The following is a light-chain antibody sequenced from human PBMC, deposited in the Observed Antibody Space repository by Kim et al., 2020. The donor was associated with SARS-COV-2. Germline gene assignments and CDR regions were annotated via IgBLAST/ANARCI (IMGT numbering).Light chain of an antibody. J-gene: IGLJ2*01. CDR3: SSYTSTTTLGV. Sequence: QSITISCTGTSSDVGTYDYVSWYQQHPGKAPKPMIYDVSDRPSGVSNRFSGSKSGNTASLTISGLQAEDEAYYYCSSYTSTTTLGVFGGGTQLTVL. CDR1: SSDVGTYDY. V-gene: IGLV2-14*03. CDR2: DVS.